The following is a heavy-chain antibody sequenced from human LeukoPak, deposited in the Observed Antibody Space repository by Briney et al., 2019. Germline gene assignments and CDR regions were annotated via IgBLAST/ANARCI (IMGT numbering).Heavy chain of an antibody. V-gene: IGHV4-59*08. CDR1: GGSISSYY. D-gene: IGHD3-22*01. J-gene: IGHJ4*02. CDR3: ARHPYDSSGPIDY. Sequence: SETLPLTCAVSGGSISSYYWSWIRQPPGKGLEWIGYIYYSGSTNYNPSLKSRVTISVDTSKNQFSLKLSSVTAADTAVYYCARHPYDSSGPIDYWGQGTLVTVSS. CDR2: IYYSGST.